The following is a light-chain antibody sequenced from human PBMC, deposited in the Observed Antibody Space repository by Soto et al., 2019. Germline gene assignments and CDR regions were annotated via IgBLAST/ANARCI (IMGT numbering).Light chain of an antibody. CDR3: QQYGTTPIFT. CDR1: QSVSSSY. Sequence: EMVLTQSPGTLSLSPGERATLSCRASQSVSSSYLAWYQQKPGQAPRLLIYGASSRATGIPDRFSGSGSGTDFTITISRLEPEDFAVYYSQQYGTTPIFTFGTGTKVDIK. CDR2: GAS. V-gene: IGKV3-20*01. J-gene: IGKJ3*01.